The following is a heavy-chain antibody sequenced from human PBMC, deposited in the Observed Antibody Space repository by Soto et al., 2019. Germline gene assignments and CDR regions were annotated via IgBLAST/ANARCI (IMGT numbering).Heavy chain of an antibody. Sequence: SETLSLTCPVPGGSISSYYWSWIRQPPGKGLEWIGYIYYSGSTNYNPSLKSRVTISVDTSKNQFSLKLSSVTAADTAVYYCARDRAIMVRDHFDAFDTWGQGTMVTVSS. CDR1: GGSISSYY. V-gene: IGHV4-59*01. CDR2: IYYSGST. J-gene: IGHJ3*02. CDR3: ARDRAIMVRDHFDAFDT. D-gene: IGHD3-10*01.